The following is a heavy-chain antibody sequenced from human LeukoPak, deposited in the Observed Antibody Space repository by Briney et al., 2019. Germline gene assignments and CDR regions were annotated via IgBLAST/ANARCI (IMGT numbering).Heavy chain of an antibody. J-gene: IGHJ4*02. CDR3: TRFRHVAVAGTPHFVY. CDR2: INPNSGGT. Sequence: ASVRVSCKASGYTFTDYHIHWVRQAPGQGLEWMGWINPNSGGTNYAEKFHGRLTTTRDTSISTAFMELSGLRSDDTAVYYCTRFRHVAVAGTPHFVYWGQGALVTVSS. V-gene: IGHV1-2*02. D-gene: IGHD6-19*01. CDR1: GYTFTDYH.